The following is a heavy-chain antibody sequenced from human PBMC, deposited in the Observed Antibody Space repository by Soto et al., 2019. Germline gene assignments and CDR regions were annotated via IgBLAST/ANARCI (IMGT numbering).Heavy chain of an antibody. CDR3: ARVGHYDYVWGSYRYNYYYYYGMDV. V-gene: IGHV4-30-4*01. CDR2: IYYSGST. D-gene: IGHD3-16*02. J-gene: IGHJ6*02. Sequence: SETLSLTCTVSGGSISSGDYYWSWIRQPPGKGLEWIGYIYYSGSTNYNPSLKSRVTISVDTSKNQFSLKLSSVTAADTAVYYCARVGHYDYVWGSYRYNYYYYYGMDVWGQGTTVTVSS. CDR1: GGSISSGDYY.